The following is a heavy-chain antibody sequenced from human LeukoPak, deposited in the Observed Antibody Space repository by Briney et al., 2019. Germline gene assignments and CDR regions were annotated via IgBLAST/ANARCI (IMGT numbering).Heavy chain of an antibody. V-gene: IGHV1-69*04. Sequence: SVKVSYKASGYTFTNYYIHWVRQAPGQGLEWMGRIIPILGIANYAQKFQGRVTITADKSTSTAYMELSSLRSEDTAVYYCARESYYDSSGYSDYWGQGTLVTVSS. CDR1: GYTFTNYY. D-gene: IGHD3-22*01. CDR2: IIPILGIA. J-gene: IGHJ4*02. CDR3: ARESYYDSSGYSDY.